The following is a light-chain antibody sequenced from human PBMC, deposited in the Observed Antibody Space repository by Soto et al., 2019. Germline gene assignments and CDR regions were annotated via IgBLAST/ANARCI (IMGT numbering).Light chain of an antibody. V-gene: IGLV2-8*01. CDR1: SSDVGGYNY. CDR2: KVS. Sequence: QSALTQPPSASGSPGQSVTISCTGTSSDVGGYNYVSWYQQHPGKAPKLMIYKVSKRPSGVPDRFSGSKSGNTASLTVSGLQAEDEADYYCSSYAGSNNRVFGTGTQLTVL. J-gene: IGLJ1*01. CDR3: SSYAGSNNRV.